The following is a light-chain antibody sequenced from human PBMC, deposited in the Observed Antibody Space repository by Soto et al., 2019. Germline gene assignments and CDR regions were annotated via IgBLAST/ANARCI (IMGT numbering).Light chain of an antibody. V-gene: IGKV3-11*01. Sequence: EIVLTQSPASLSLSPGERATLSCRASQSVPRNLAWYQQRPGQAPRLLIYDASSRATGIPDRFSGSGYGPDFILTISSLLPEDFAVYYCQQSSNWPPEITFGQGTRLVIK. J-gene: IGKJ5*01. CDR1: QSVPRN. CDR2: DAS. CDR3: QQSSNWPPEIT.